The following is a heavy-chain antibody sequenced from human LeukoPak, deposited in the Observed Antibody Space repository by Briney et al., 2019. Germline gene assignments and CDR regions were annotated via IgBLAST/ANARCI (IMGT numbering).Heavy chain of an antibody. CDR1: GYTFTSNW. V-gene: IGHV5-51*01. Sequence: GEPLKISCKASGYTFTSNWIGWVRQLPGKGLEWLGIKNPGDSDTRYRPSFQGQVTISADKSISTAYLQWSSLKASDTAMYYCAIRGYYYDSSGSDGFDPWGQGTLVTVSS. J-gene: IGHJ5*02. CDR2: KNPGDSDT. D-gene: IGHD3-22*01. CDR3: AIRGYYYDSSGSDGFDP.